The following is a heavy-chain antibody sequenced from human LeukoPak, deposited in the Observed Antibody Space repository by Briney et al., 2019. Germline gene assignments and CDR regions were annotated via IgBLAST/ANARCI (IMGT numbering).Heavy chain of an antibody. CDR2: ISYDGSNK. D-gene: IGHD3-22*01. CDR3: ARDASPSMIVVVNDAFDI. J-gene: IGHJ3*02. V-gene: IGHV3-30-3*01. CDR1: GFTFSSYA. Sequence: GGSLRLSCAASGFTFSSYAMHWVRQAPGKGLEWVAVISYDGSNKYYADSVKGRFTISRDNSKNTLYLQMNSLRAEDTAVYYCARDASPSMIVVVNDAFDIWGQGTMVTVSS.